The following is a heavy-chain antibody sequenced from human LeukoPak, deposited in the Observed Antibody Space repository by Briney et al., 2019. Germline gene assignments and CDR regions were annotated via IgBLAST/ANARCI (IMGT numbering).Heavy chain of an antibody. CDR1: GFTFSNYA. CDR3: ARDLPGITIFGAFEY. Sequence: PGGSLRLSCAASGFTFSNYAMSWVRQAPGKGLEWVSAISGSAGSTYYADSVKGRFTISRDNSKNTLYLQMNSLRAEDTAVYYCARDLPGITIFGAFEYWGQGTLVTVSS. D-gene: IGHD3-3*01. J-gene: IGHJ4*02. CDR2: ISGSAGST. V-gene: IGHV3-23*01.